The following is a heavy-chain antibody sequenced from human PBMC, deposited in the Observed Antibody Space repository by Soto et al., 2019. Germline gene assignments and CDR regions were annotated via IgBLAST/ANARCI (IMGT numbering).Heavy chain of an antibody. CDR1: GYTFTSYY. CDR2: INPSGGST. J-gene: IGHJ4*02. D-gene: IGHD4-4*01. V-gene: IGHV1-46*01. Sequence: GASVKVSCKASGYTFTSYYMHWVRQAPGQGLEWMGIINPSGGSTSYAQKFQGRVTMTRGTSTSTVYMELSSLRSEDTAVYYCARNWDYSNYPAYYFDYWGQGTLVTVSS. CDR3: ARNWDYSNYPAYYFDY.